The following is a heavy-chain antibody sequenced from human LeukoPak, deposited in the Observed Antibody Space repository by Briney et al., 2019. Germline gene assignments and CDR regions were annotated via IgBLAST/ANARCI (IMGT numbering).Heavy chain of an antibody. CDR3: ARDSVLSKGDY. CDR2: IKQDGSEK. CDR1: GFTFSSYA. J-gene: IGHJ4*02. V-gene: IGHV3-7*01. D-gene: IGHD4-11*01. Sequence: GGSLRLSCAASGFTFSSYAMSWVRQAPGKGLEWVANIKQDGSEKYYVDSVKGRFTISRDNAKNSLYLQMNSLRAEDTAVYYCARDSVLSKGDYWGQGTLVTVSS.